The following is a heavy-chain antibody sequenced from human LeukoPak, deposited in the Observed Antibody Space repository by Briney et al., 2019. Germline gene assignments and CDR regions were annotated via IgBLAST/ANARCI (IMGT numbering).Heavy chain of an antibody. CDR2: ISGTGAFT. D-gene: IGHD3-10*01. CDR1: GFTFTKYA. Sequence: GGSLRLSCAASGFTFTKYAMTWVRQAPGEGLEWLSTISGTGAFTFYADSVKGRFTISRDNSKNTLYLQMNSLRADDTAMYYCAGAPTGTSRFDYWGQGTLVTVSS. J-gene: IGHJ4*02. V-gene: IGHV3-23*01. CDR3: AGAPTGTSRFDY.